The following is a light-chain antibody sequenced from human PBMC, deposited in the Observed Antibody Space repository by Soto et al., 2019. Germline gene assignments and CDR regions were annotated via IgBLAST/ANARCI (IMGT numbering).Light chain of an antibody. V-gene: IGKV1-39*01. Sequence: DIQMTPSASSLSASVGDRVTITCRASQNIRNYLNWYQQKPGKAPKLLIYAASSLQSGVPSRFSGSGSGTDFTLTISSLQPEDFATYYCQQSYSTPPTFGQGTKV. J-gene: IGKJ1*01. CDR1: QNIRNY. CDR3: QQSYSTPPT. CDR2: AAS.